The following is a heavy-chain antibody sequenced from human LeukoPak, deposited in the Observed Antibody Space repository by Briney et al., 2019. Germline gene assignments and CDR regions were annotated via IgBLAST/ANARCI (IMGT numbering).Heavy chain of an antibody. J-gene: IGHJ4*02. CDR2: INSNGGIT. CDR1: GFTFSSFA. D-gene: IGHD3-10*01. CDR3: VKELLEVRGLDY. Sequence: QPGGSLRLSCSASGFTFSSFAMHWVRQAPGKGLEYVSVINSNGGITYYADSVKGRFTISRDNSKNTLYLQMSSLGTEDTAVYYCVKELLEVRGLDYWGQGTLVTVSS. V-gene: IGHV3-64D*06.